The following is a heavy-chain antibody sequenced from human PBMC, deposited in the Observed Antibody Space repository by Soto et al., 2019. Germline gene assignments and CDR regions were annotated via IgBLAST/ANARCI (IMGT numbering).Heavy chain of an antibody. J-gene: IGHJ4*02. D-gene: IGHD1-26*01. Sequence: QITLKESGPTLVKPTQTLTLTCTFSGFSLSTSGVGVAWVRQPPGKALECLALIYWDDDKRYSPSLRSRLTTTXGTSKNPVVLTMTNMDPVDTATYFCAHRLSGAFDYWGQGTLVTVSS. CDR1: GFSLSTSGVG. CDR3: AHRLSGAFDY. V-gene: IGHV2-5*02. CDR2: IYWDDDK.